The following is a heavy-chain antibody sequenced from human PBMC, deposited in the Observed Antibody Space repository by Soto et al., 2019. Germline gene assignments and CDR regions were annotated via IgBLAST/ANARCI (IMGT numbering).Heavy chain of an antibody. Sequence: QVHLVQSGTEVKKPGSSVKVSCKASGGTFSRSGFSWVRQAPGQGLEWMGVIVPSLDTTNYAQKFQARVTITADEVTSTAYMELLSLRSDDTAVYYCARWPQPRYTADPYAVDVWCQGTRVIVPS. V-gene: IGHV1-69*01. CDR3: ARWPQPRYTADPYAVDV. CDR2: IVPSLDTT. J-gene: IGHJ6*02. D-gene: IGHD1-20*01. CDR1: GGTFSRSG.